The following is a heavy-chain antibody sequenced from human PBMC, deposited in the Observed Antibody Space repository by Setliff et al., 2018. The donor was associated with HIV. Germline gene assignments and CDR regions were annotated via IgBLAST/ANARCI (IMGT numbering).Heavy chain of an antibody. CDR3: ASRAYSGRGY. CDR1: GGSFSGYY. J-gene: IGHJ4*02. V-gene: IGHV4-34*01. CDR2: INHSGST. D-gene: IGHD5-12*01. Sequence: PSETLSLTCAVYGGSFSGYYWSWIRQPPGKGLEWIGEINHSGSTNYNPSLKSRVTISVDTSNKQFSLNLSSVTAADTAVYYCASRAYSGRGYWGQGTLVTVSS.